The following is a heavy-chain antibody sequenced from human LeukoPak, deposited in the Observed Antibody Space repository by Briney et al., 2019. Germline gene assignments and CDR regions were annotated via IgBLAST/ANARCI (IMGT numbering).Heavy chain of an antibody. CDR1: GFTFSSYV. V-gene: IGHV3-33*01. Sequence: GGSLRLSCAASGFTFSSYVMHWVRQAPGKGLEWVAVIWYDGSNKYYADSVKGRFTISRDNSKNTLYLQMNSLRAEDTAVYYCARGLNYGDYTHPFDYWGQGTLVTVSS. CDR2: IWYDGSNK. CDR3: ARGLNYGDYTHPFDY. D-gene: IGHD4-17*01. J-gene: IGHJ4*02.